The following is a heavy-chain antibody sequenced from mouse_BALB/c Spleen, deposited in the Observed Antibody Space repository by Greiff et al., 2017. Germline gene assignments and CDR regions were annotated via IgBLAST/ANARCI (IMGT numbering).Heavy chain of an antibody. D-gene: IGHD1-1*01. V-gene: IGHV5-9-4*01. Sequence: EVKLMESGGGLVKPGGSLKLSCAASGFTFSSYAMSWVRQSPEKRLEWVAEISSGGSYTYYPDTVTSRFTISRDNAKNTLYLEMSSLRSEDTAMYYCARYYGYAMDYWGQGTSVTVSS. J-gene: IGHJ4*01. CDR1: GFTFSSYA. CDR3: ARYYGYAMDY. CDR2: ISSGGSYT.